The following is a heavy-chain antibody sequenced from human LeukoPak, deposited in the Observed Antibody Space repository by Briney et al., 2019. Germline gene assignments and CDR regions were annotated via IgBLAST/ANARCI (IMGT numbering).Heavy chain of an antibody. CDR2: IRYDGSNK. CDR3: AKVVGVYFDY. CDR1: GFTFSSYA. V-gene: IGHV3-30*02. J-gene: IGHJ4*02. Sequence: GGSLRLSCAASGFTFSSYAMSWVRQAPGKGLEWVAFIRYDGSNKYYADSVKGRFTISRDNSKNTLYPQMNSLRAEDTAVYYCAKVVGVYFDYWGQGTLVTVS. D-gene: IGHD3-16*01.